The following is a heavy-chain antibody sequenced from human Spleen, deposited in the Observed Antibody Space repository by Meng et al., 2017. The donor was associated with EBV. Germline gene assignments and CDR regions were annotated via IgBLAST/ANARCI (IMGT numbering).Heavy chain of an antibody. V-gene: IGHV2-5*02. CDR2: IYWDDDK. J-gene: IGHJ4*02. Sequence: STLKESGPTLVKPTQTLTLTCTFSGFSLSTRGVGVGWIRQPPGKALEWLALIYWDDDKRYSPSLKSRLTITKDTSENQVVLTMTNMDPVDTATYYCAHATEFGKLFDKWGQGTLVTVSS. CDR1: GFSLSTRGVG. CDR3: AHATEFGKLFDK. D-gene: IGHD3-10*01.